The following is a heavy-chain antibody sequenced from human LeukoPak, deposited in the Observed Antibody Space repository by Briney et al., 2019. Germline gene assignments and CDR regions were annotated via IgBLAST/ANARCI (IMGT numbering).Heavy chain of an antibody. CDR2: IYYSGST. D-gene: IGHD6-19*01. J-gene: IGHJ3*02. CDR3: ARGSSGRCDAFDI. CDR1: GGSISISSYY. V-gene: IGHV4-39*01. Sequence: PSESLSLTCTVSGGSISISSYYWGWIRQPPRKGLVWIGSIYYSGSTYYNPSLKSRVTITVDTYKNQYSLKLSSVTAADTAVYYCARGSSGRCDAFDIWGQGTMVTVSS.